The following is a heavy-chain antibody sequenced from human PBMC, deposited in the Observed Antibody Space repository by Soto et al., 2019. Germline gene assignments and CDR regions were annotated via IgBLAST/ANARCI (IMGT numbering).Heavy chain of an antibody. V-gene: IGHV1-8*01. Sequence: ASVKVSCKASGYTFTSYDINWVRQATGQGLEWMGWMNPNSGNTGYAQKFQGRVTMTRNTSISTAYMELSSLRSEDTAVYYCARGQGYSGSYFHRYYYYYGMDVWGQGTTVTVSS. J-gene: IGHJ6*02. D-gene: IGHD1-26*01. CDR3: ARGQGYSGSYFHRYYYYYGMDV. CDR2: MNPNSGNT. CDR1: GYTFTSYD.